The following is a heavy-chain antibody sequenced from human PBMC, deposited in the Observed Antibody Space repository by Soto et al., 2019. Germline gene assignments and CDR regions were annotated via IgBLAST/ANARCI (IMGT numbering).Heavy chain of an antibody. CDR1: GYTFTSYG. D-gene: IGHD1-26*01. V-gene: IGHV1-18*04. CDR2: ISAYNGNT. CDR3: ARGKLSGSNCFDP. J-gene: IGHJ5*02. Sequence: QVQLVQSGADVKKPGASVKVSCKASGYTFTSYGISWVRPAPGKGLEWMGWISAYNGNTNYAQKLQCRVNMTTDTSASTAYMELRSLRSDEPAVYYCARGKLSGSNCFDPWGQGPLVTVSS.